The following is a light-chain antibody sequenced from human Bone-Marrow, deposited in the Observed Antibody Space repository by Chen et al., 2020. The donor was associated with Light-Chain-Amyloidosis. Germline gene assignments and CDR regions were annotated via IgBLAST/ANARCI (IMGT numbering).Light chain of an antibody. J-gene: IGKJ2*01. CDR3: MQALQTPYT. V-gene: IGKV2-28*01. CDR1: QSLLHSNGYNY. CDR2: LGS. Sequence: DIVMTQSPLSLPVTHGEPASISCRSSQSLLHSNGYNYLDWYLQKPGQSPQLLIYLGSNRASGVPDRFSGSGSGTDFTLKISRVEAEDVGVYYCMQALQTPYTFGQGIKLEIK.